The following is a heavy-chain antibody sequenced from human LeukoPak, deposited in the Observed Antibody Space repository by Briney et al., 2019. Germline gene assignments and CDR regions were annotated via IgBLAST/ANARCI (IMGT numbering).Heavy chain of an antibody. CDR2: ISGSGSST. CDR1: GFTFSSCA. J-gene: IGHJ4*02. D-gene: IGHD5-18*01. Sequence: GESLKISCAASGFTFSSCAMSWVRPAPGKGLEWVSGISGSGSSTYFADSVKGRFTISRDNSKNTLYLQMNSLRAEDTAVYYCAKDLRGYNYGSFDYWGQGTLVTVSS. CDR3: AKDLRGYNYGSFDY. V-gene: IGHV3-23*01.